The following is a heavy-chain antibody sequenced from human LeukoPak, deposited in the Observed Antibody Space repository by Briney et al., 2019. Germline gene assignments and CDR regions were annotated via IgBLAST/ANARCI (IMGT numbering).Heavy chain of an antibody. Sequence: GGSLRLSCAASGFTFSAYWMSWVRQAPGKGLEWVANIKQDGTEKYYVDSVKGRFTISRDNAKNSLYLQMNSLRAEDTAVYYCATNAATGIIDYWGQGILVTVSS. J-gene: IGHJ4*02. CDR3: ATNAATGIIDY. D-gene: IGHD6-13*01. V-gene: IGHV3-7*01. CDR2: IKQDGTEK. CDR1: GFTFSAYW.